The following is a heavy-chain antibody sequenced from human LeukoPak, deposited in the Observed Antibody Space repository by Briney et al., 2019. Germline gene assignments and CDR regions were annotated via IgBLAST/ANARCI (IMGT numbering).Heavy chain of an antibody. CDR1: GYTFTSYG. CDR2: ISAYNGNT. Sequence: ASAKVSCKASGYTFTSYGISWVRQAPGQGLEWMGWISAYNGNTNYAQKLQGRVTMTTDTSTSTAYMELRSLRSDDTAVYYCARDIMRYFDWSNAFDIWGQGTMVPVSS. D-gene: IGHD3-9*01. CDR3: ARDIMRYFDWSNAFDI. V-gene: IGHV1-18*01. J-gene: IGHJ3*02.